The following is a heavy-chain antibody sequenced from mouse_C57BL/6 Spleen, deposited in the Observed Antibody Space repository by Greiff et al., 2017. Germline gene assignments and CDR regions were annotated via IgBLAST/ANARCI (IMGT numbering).Heavy chain of an antibody. J-gene: IGHJ2*02. CDR2: ISDGGSYT. Sequence: EVQLQESGGGLVKPGGSLKLSCAASGFTFSSYAMSWVRQTPEKRLEWVATISDGGSYTYYPDNVKGRVTISRDNAKNNLYLQMRQLKSEYTAMADCARRDSSGVMDYWGQGTSLTVSS. CDR3: ARRDSSGVMDY. V-gene: IGHV5-4*03. D-gene: IGHD3-2*02. CDR1: GFTFSSYA.